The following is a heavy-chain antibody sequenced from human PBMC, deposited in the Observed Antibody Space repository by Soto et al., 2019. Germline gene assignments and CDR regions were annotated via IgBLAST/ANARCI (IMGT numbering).Heavy chain of an antibody. J-gene: IGHJ6*02. CDR2: ISYDGSNK. V-gene: IGHV3-30*18. D-gene: IGHD1-26*01. CDR3: AKDRSYRYYYYGMDV. CDR1: GFTFSSYG. Sequence: QVQLVESGGGVVQPGRSLRLSCAASGFTFSSYGMHWVRQAPGKGLEWVAVISYDGSNKYYADSVKGRFTISRDNSKNTLYLQMNSLRAEDTAVYYCAKDRSYRYYYYGMDVWGQGTTVTVSS.